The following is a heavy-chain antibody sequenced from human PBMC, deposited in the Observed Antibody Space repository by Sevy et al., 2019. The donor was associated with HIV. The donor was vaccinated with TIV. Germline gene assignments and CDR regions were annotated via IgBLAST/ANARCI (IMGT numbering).Heavy chain of an antibody. CDR1: GFTFSTYW. CDR3: ARAPVGSGGYFPRGIDY. V-gene: IGHV3-7*01. Sequence: GGSLRLSCAASGFTFSTYWMTWVRQAPGKGLEWVANIKQDGSEKYYAESVKGRRTVSIDNTKNALYLQLNSLRTEDMVIYYCARAPVGSGGYFPRGIDYWGQGTLVTVSS. J-gene: IGHJ4*02. CDR2: IKQDGSEK. D-gene: IGHD6-25*01.